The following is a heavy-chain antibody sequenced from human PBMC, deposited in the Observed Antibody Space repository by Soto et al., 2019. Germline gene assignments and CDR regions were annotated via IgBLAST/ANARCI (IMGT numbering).Heavy chain of an antibody. CDR1: GFTFSSYA. J-gene: IGHJ4*02. V-gene: IGHV3-64*01. Sequence: GGSLRLSCAASGFTFSSYAMHWVRQAPGKGLEYVSAISSNGGSTYYANSVKGRFTISRDNSKNTLYLQMGSLRAEDMAVYYCASLPLGWGQGTLVTVSS. CDR2: ISSNGGST. D-gene: IGHD3-16*01. CDR3: ASLPLG.